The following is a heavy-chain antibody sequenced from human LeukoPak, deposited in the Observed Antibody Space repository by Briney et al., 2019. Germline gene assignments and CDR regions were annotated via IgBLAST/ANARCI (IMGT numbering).Heavy chain of an antibody. V-gene: IGHV1-69*04. CDR2: IIPILGIA. CDR1: GGTFSSYA. CDR3: AADSCSGGSCYERKYDY. Sequence: SVKVSCKASGGTFSSYAISWVRQAPGQGLEWMGRIIPILGIANYAQKFQERVTITRDMSTSTAYMELSSLRSEDTAVYYCAADSCSGGSCYERKYDYWGQGTLVTASS. J-gene: IGHJ4*02. D-gene: IGHD2-15*01.